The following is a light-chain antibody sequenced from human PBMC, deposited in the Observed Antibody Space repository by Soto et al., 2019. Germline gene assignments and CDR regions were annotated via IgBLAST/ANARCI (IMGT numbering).Light chain of an antibody. CDR2: EVS. V-gene: IGLV2-14*01. J-gene: IGLJ3*02. Sequence: QSALTQPASVSGSPGQSITISCTGTSSDVGGYNYVSWYQQHPGKAPKLMIYEVSNRPSGVSNRFSGSKSGNTAYLTISGLQAKDEADYYCISYTSSSTRVFGGGAKLTV. CDR3: ISYTSSSTRV. CDR1: SSDVGGYNY.